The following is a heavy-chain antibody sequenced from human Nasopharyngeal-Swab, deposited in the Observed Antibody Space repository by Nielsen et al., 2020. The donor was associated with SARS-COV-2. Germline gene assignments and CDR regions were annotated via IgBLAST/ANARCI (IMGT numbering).Heavy chain of an antibody. CDR1: GFTFSDYY. J-gene: IGHJ3*02. CDR3: ARDKVVVIKGDDAFDI. D-gene: IGHD3-22*01. CDR2: ISSSGSTI. V-gene: IGHV3-11*04. Sequence: GGSLRLSCAASGFTFSDYYMSWIRQAPGKGLEWVSYISSSGSTIYYADSVKGRFTISRDNAKNSLYLQMNSLRDEDTAVYYCARDKVVVIKGDDAFDIWGQGTMVTVSS.